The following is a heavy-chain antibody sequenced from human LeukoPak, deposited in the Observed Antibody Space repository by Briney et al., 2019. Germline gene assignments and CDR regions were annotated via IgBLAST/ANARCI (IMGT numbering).Heavy chain of an antibody. Sequence: GASVKVSCKVSGYSLSEFSMHWVRQAPGKGLEWMGRFEDGETVYSQTFKGRVNMTENTYTDTDYMELSSLRTDDTAVYYCATGWQRYSLNYWGQGTLVTVAS. J-gene: IGHJ4*02. V-gene: IGHV1-24*01. CDR3: ATGWQRYSLNY. D-gene: IGHD5-12*01. CDR1: GYSLSEFS. CDR2: FEDGET.